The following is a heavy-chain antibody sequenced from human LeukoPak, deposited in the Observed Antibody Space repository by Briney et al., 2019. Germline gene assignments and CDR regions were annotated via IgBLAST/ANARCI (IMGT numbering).Heavy chain of an antibody. CDR2: IRYDGSNK. Sequence: GGSLRLSCAASGFTFSSYGMHWVRQAPGKGLEWVAFIRYDGSNKYYADSVKGRFTISRDNSKNTLYLQMNSLRAEDTAVYYCAKEYSSSWSLSYYYYGMDVWGQGTTVTVSS. J-gene: IGHJ6*02. D-gene: IGHD6-13*01. CDR3: AKEYSSSWSLSYYYYGMDV. CDR1: GFTFSSYG. V-gene: IGHV3-30*02.